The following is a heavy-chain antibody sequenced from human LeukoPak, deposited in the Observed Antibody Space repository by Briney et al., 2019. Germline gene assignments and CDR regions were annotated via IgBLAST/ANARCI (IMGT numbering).Heavy chain of an antibody. Sequence: GGSLRLSCAASGFTFSSYSMNWVRQAPGKGLEWVSYISSSSSTIYYADSVKGRFTISRDNAKNSLYLQMNSLRAEDTAVYYCARDSTARNIGFYYYDSSGSFDYWGQGTLVTVSS. CDR1: GFTFSSYS. V-gene: IGHV3-48*01. D-gene: IGHD3-22*01. CDR2: ISSSSSTI. CDR3: ARDSTARNIGFYYYDSSGSFDY. J-gene: IGHJ4*02.